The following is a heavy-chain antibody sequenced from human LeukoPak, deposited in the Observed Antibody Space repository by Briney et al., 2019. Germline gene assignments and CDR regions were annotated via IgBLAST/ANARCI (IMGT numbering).Heavy chain of an antibody. D-gene: IGHD2-2*01. CDR2: ISSSSSYI. CDR3: AKDYCSSTSCYGQYYYYMDV. CDR1: GFTFSSYS. Sequence: PGGSLRLSCAASGFTFSSYSMNWVRQAPGKGLEWVSSISSSSSYIYYADSVKGRFTISRDNAKNSLYLQMNSLRAEDTALYYCAKDYCSSTSCYGQYYYYMDVWGKGTTVTISS. J-gene: IGHJ6*03. V-gene: IGHV3-21*04.